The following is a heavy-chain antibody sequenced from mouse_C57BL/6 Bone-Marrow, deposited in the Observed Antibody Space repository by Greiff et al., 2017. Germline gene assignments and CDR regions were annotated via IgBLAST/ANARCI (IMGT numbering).Heavy chain of an antibody. Sequence: VKLQESGAELARPGASVKLSCKASGYTFTSYGISWVKQRTGQGLEWIGEIYPRSGNTYYNEKFKGKATLTADKSSSTAYMELRSLTSEDSAVYFCARGTYYSNRESMDYWGQGTSVTVSS. D-gene: IGHD2-5*01. CDR1: GYTFTSYG. CDR3: ARGTYYSNRESMDY. J-gene: IGHJ4*01. V-gene: IGHV1-81*01. CDR2: IYPRSGNT.